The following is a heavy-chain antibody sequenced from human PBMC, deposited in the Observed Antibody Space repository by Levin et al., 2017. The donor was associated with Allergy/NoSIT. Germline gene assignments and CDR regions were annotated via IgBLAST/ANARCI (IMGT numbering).Heavy chain of an antibody. CDR2: IRPTSEII. J-gene: IGHJ6*02. D-gene: IGHD1-1*01. CDR1: GFDFSRSG. Sequence: PGGSLRLSCAASGFDFSRSGMNWVRQAPGQGPEWVSYIRPTSEIIHYADSVKGRFTISRDNRKNSLYLQMNSLRVEDTATYYCVRDLTTVRVGMDVWGQGTTVTVSS. CDR3: VRDLTTVRVGMDV. V-gene: IGHV3-48*04.